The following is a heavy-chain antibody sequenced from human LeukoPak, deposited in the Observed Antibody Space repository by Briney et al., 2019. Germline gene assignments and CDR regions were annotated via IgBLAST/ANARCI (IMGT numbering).Heavy chain of an antibody. CDR2: IYYSGST. J-gene: IGHJ3*02. CDR1: GGSISSSSYY. CDR3: ASSPPFDAFDI. V-gene: IGHV4-39*07. Sequence: SETLSLTCTVSGGSISSSSYYWGWIRQPPGKGLEWIGSIYYSGSTYYNPSLKSRVTISVDTSKNQFSLKLSSVTAADTAVYYCASSPPFDAFDIWGQGTMVTVSS.